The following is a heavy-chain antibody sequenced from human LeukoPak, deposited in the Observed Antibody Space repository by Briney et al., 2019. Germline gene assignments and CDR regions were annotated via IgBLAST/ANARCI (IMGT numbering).Heavy chain of an antibody. CDR3: ARDSSPPIVGTTFWADAFDI. CDR1: GFTFSSYS. CDR2: IGKDGSEK. J-gene: IGHJ3*02. Sequence: GGSLRLSCAASGFTFSSYSMNWVRQAPGKGLEWVANIGKDGSEKNYMDSVKGRFTISRDNAKNSLYLQMNSLRAEDTAVYYCARDSSPPIVGTTFWADAFDIWGQGTMVTVSS. V-gene: IGHV3-7*01. D-gene: IGHD1-26*01.